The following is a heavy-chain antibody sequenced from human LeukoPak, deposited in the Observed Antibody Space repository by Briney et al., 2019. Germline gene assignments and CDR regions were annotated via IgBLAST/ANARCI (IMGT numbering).Heavy chain of an antibody. Sequence: SETLSLTCTVSGDSISHYYWSWIRQPPGKGLEWIASIDYSGSTNYNPSLKSRVTISIDTSKKQFSLKLNSVTAADTAVYYCAREASLVGATIYWGQGTLVTVFS. D-gene: IGHD1-26*01. CDR1: GDSISHYY. J-gene: IGHJ4*02. CDR3: AREASLVGATIY. CDR2: IDYSGST. V-gene: IGHV4-59*01.